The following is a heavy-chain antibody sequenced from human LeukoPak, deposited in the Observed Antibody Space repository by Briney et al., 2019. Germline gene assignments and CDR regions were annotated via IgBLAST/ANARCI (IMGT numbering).Heavy chain of an antibody. D-gene: IGHD5-24*01. V-gene: IGHV3-74*03. CDR3: TRDSPWLPDPY. Sequence: GGSLRLACAASGFTFSTYWMHWVRQAPGKGLVWVSRMNTDGSDTSYADSVKGRFTISRDNARNTLYLQMNSLRADDTAVYYCTRDSPWLPDPYWGQGTLVTVSS. CDR1: GFTFSTYW. J-gene: IGHJ4*02. CDR2: MNTDGSDT.